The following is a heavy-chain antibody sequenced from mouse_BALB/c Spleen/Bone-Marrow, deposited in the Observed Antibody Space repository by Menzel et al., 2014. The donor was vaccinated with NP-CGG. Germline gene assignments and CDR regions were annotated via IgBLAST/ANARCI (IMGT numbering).Heavy chain of an antibody. CDR1: GYTFTSYW. Sequence: EVQGVESGTVLARPGASVKMSCKASGYTFTSYWMHWVKQRPGQGLEWIGAIYPGNSDTSYNQKFKGKAKLTAVTSTSTAYMELSSLTNEDSAVYYCTSYGSSLYYFDYWSQGTTLTVSS. CDR2: IYPGNSDT. V-gene: IGHV1-5*01. D-gene: IGHD1-1*01. CDR3: TSYGSSLYYFDY. J-gene: IGHJ2*01.